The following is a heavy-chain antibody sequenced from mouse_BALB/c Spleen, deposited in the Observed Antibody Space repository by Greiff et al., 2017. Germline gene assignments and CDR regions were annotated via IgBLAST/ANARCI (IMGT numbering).Heavy chain of an antibody. Sequence: VQLQQSGPELVKPGASVRISCKASGYTFTSYYIHWVKQRPGQGLEWIGWIYPGNVNTKYNEKFKGKATLTADKSSSTAYMQLSSLTSEDSAVYFCARGHYDYDGTFAYWGQGTLVTVSA. J-gene: IGHJ3*01. V-gene: IGHV1S56*01. CDR3: ARGHYDYDGTFAY. CDR2: IYPGNVNT. D-gene: IGHD2-4*01. CDR1: GYTFTSYY.